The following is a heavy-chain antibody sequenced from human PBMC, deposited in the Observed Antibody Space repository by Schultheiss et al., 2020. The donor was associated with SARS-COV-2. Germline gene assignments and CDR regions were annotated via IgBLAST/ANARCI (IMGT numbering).Heavy chain of an antibody. D-gene: IGHD3-22*01. CDR2: ISGGGST. V-gene: IGHV3-23*01. Sequence: GGSLRLSCAASGFTFSSYAMSWVRQAPGKGLEWVSAISGGGSTYYADSVKGRFTVSRDNSKNTLYLQMNSLRAEDTAVYYCAKRWYDSSGYYSDWYFDLWGRGTLVTVSS. CDR1: GFTFSSYA. J-gene: IGHJ2*01. CDR3: AKRWYDSSGYYSDWYFDL.